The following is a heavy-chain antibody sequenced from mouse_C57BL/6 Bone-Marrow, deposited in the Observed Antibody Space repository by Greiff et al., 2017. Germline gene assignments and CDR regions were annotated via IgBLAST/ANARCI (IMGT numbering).Heavy chain of an antibody. Sequence: VQLQESGPELARPGASVKLSCKASGYTFTSYGISWVKQRTGQGLEWIGEIYPRNGNTYYNEKFKGKDTLTVDKSSSTAYMELHSLTSEDSAVYFCARSRGMVRRFGYWGQGTLVTVSA. CDR3: ARSRGMVRRFGY. D-gene: IGHD2-2*01. J-gene: IGHJ3*01. CDR2: IYPRNGNT. CDR1: GYTFTSYG. V-gene: IGHV1-81*01.